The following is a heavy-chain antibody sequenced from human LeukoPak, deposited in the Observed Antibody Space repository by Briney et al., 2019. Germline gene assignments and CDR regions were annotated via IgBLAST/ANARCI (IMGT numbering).Heavy chain of an antibody. Sequence: ASVKVSCKASGYTFTSYDINWVRQATGQGLEWMGWMNPNSGNTGYAQKFQGRVTMTRNTSISTAYMELSSLRSEDTAVYYCARGLTNVDNWNDIQVQSGPDPSHWGQGTLVTVSS. CDR3: ARGLTNVDNWNDIQVQSGPDPSH. V-gene: IGHV1-8*01. CDR2: MNPNSGNT. D-gene: IGHD1-1*01. J-gene: IGHJ4*02. CDR1: GYTFTSYD.